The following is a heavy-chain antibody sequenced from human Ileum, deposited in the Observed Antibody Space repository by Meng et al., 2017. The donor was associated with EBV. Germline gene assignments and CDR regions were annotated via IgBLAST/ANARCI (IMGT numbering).Heavy chain of an antibody. CDR2: TSHSGST. CDR3: ASSDYYRSDY. Sequence: QGRLQESGPGLVKPSETLSLTCAVSGGSISRSDWWSCVRQPPGKGLEWIGETSHSGSTNYSPSLKSRVTISLDKSKNQLSLKLNSVTAADTAVHYCASSDYYRSDYWGQGTLVTVSS. D-gene: IGHD3-22*01. CDR1: GGSISRSDW. J-gene: IGHJ4*02. V-gene: IGHV4-4*02.